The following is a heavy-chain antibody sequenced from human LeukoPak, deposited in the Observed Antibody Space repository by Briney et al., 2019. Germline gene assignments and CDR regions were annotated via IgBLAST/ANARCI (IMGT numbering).Heavy chain of an antibody. D-gene: IGHD3-3*01. J-gene: IGHJ5*02. Sequence: GGSLRLSCAASGFTFNNYAMSWARQAPGKGLEWVSTISGTGGSTYNADSVRGRFTISRDNAKNTLYLQMNGLTAEDTAIYYCVRSMSGRNDLWGQGTLVSVSS. CDR3: VRSMSGRNDL. V-gene: IGHV3-23*01. CDR1: GFTFNNYA. CDR2: ISGTGGST.